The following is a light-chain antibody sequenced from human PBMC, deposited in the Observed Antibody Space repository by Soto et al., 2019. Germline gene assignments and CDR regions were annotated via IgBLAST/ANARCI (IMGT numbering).Light chain of an antibody. CDR2: KAS. Sequence: DIQMTQSPSTLSASVGDRVTITCRASQSINSWLAWYQQKPGKAPKLLIYKASSLESGVPSRFSGSGSGTEFTLNISSLQSDDVSTYYCQQYNTYVTFGGGTKVEIK. CDR3: QQYNTYVT. CDR1: QSINSW. J-gene: IGKJ4*01. V-gene: IGKV1-5*03.